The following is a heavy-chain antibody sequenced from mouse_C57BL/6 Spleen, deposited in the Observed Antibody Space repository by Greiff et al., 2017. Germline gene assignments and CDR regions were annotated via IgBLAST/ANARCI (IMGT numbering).Heavy chain of an antibody. CDR1: GYSITSGYY. J-gene: IGHJ3*01. CDR3: ARESQDYYCSSYD. V-gene: IGHV3-6*01. CDR2: ISYDGSN. Sequence: EVKLEESGPGLVKPSQSLSLTCSVTGYSITSGYYWNWIRQFPGNKLEWMGYISYDGSNNYNPSLKNRISITRDTSKNQFFLKLNSVTTEDTATYYCARESQDYYCSSYDWGQGTLVTVSA. D-gene: IGHD1-1*01.